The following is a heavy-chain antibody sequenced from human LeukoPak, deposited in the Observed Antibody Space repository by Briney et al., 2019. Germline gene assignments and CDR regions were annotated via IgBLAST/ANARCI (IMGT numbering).Heavy chain of an antibody. J-gene: IGHJ4*02. CDR1: GYTFTNYY. CDR2: INPSGGST. V-gene: IGHV1-46*01. CDR3: ARGAIENYDFWSGSYYYFDY. Sequence: ASVKVSCKSSGYTFTNYYIHWVRQAPGQGLEWMGIINPSGGSTTYAQGFQDRVTMTRDTSTSTVYMELSSLTSEDTAVYYCARGAIENYDFWSGSYYYFDYWGQGTLVTVSS. D-gene: IGHD3-3*01.